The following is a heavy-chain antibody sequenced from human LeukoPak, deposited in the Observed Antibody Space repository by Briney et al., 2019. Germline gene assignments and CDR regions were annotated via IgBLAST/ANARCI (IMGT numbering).Heavy chain of an antibody. CDR3: AKDDPTGRYL. J-gene: IGHJ4*02. D-gene: IGHD1-26*01. CDR1: GFIFSNYG. V-gene: IGHV3-30*02. CDR2: IHNYETTE. Sequence: PGGSLRLSCAASGFIFSNYGMHWVRQTPGKGLEWVTFIHNYETTEYYADSVKGRFTISRDNSKNTVYLQMNSLRVEDTAVYYCAKDDPTGRYLWGQGTLVTVSS.